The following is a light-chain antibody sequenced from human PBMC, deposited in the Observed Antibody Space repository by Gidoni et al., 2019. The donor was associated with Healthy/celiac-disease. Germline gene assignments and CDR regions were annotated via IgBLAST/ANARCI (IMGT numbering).Light chain of an antibody. CDR1: EDIRTY. CDR2: AAS. J-gene: IGKJ2*01. CDR3: PQSDSIPRT. Sequence: DIRMTQSPASLSAFVGDRVTITCRASEDIRTYLHWYQQKPGKVPNLLIYAASTLQRGVPSRFSGSGSGTHFTLTITVLQPEDCATYYCPQSDSIPRTFGQGTKVDLK. V-gene: IGKV1-39*01.